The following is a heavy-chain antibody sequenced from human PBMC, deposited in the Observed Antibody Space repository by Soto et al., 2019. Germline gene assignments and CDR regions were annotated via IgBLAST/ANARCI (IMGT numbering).Heavy chain of an antibody. V-gene: IGHV4-61*01. D-gene: IGHD3-3*02. CDR1: GGSVSSGSYY. CDR2: IYYSGST. J-gene: IGHJ5*02. Sequence: QVQLQESGPGLVKPSETLSLTCTVSGGSVSSGSYYWSWIRQPPGKGLEWIGYIYYSGSTNYNPSLKSRVTISVDTSKNQFSLKLSSVTAADTAVYYCARDSPSTFLEWFPGNWFDPWGQGTLVTVSS. CDR3: ARDSPSTFLEWFPGNWFDP.